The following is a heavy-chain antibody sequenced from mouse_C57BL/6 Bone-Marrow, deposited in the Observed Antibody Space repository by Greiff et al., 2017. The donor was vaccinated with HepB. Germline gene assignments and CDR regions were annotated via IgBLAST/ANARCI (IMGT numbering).Heavy chain of an antibody. D-gene: IGHD2-3*01. J-gene: IGHJ2*01. Sequence: VQLQQSGPELVKPGASVKISCKASGYTFTDYYMNWVKQSHGKSLEWIGDINPNNGGTSYNQKFKGKATLTVDKSSSTAYMELRSLTSEDSAVYYCARWGLDGYSFDYWGQGTTLTVSS. CDR1: GYTFTDYY. V-gene: IGHV1-26*01. CDR2: INPNNGGT. CDR3: ARWGLDGYSFDY.